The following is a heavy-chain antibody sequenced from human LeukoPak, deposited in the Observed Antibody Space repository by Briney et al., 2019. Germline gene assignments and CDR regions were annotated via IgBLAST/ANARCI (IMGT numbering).Heavy chain of an antibody. CDR3: ARHEPPHNGEFDY. Sequence: TGESLKISCKGSGYSFTTHWVAWVRQMPGKGLEWMGIIYPGDSETRYSPSFQGQVTISADKSISTAYLQWSSLKASDTAMYYCARHEPPHNGEFDYWGQGTLVTVSS. CDR1: GYSFTTHW. CDR2: IYPGDSET. D-gene: IGHD1-14*01. V-gene: IGHV5-51*01. J-gene: IGHJ4*02.